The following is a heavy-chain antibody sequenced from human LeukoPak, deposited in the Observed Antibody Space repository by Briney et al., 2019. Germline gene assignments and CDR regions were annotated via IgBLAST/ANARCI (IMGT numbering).Heavy chain of an antibody. CDR3: ARDRYSSGSAPFGP. Sequence: PGGSLRLSCAASGFTFSSYWMSWVRQAPGKGLEWVANIKQDGSEKYYVDSVKGRFTISRDNAKNSLYLQMNSLRAEDTAVYYCARDRYSSGSAPFGPWGQGTLVTVSS. CDR2: IKQDGSEK. V-gene: IGHV3-7*01. J-gene: IGHJ5*02. D-gene: IGHD6-19*01. CDR1: GFTFSSYW.